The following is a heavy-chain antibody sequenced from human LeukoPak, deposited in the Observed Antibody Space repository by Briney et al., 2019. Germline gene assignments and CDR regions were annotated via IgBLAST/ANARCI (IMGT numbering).Heavy chain of an antibody. CDR3: ARVRYASGSYSSWFDP. J-gene: IGHJ5*02. D-gene: IGHD3-10*01. CDR1: GYTFPSYG. CDR2: ISTYNGNT. Sequence: ASVKVSCKASGYTFPSYGITWVRQAPGQGLEWMGWISTYNGNTNYAQKLQGRVTMTTDTSTNTAYMELKSLRSDDTAVYYCARVRYASGSYSSWFDPWGQGTLVTVSS. V-gene: IGHV1-18*01.